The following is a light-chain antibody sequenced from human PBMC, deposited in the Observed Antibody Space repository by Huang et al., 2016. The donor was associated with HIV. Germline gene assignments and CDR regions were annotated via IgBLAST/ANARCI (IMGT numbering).Light chain of an antibody. CDR2: WAS. Sequence: DILMTQSPDFLAVSLGERATINCRSSRNIFYNSNKKNYLDWYQQRPGQPPELRIQWASTRESGVPDRFSGSGSETDFTLTISSLQAEDVAIYYCQQYYTAPFTFGPGTKVDI. J-gene: IGKJ3*01. CDR1: RNIFYNSNKKNY. V-gene: IGKV4-1*01. CDR3: QQYYTAPFT.